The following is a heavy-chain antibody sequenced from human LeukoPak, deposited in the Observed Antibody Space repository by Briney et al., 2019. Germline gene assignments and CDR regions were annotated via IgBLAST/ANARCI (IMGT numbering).Heavy chain of an antibody. Sequence: SETLSLTCTVSGGSISSYDWSWIRQPAGKGLEWIGRIYTSGSPNYNPSLKSRVTISVDTSKNQFSLKLSSVTAADTAVYYCARDQAETAAQDNWFGPWGQGTLVTVSS. CDR2: IYTSGSP. J-gene: IGHJ5*02. V-gene: IGHV4-4*07. CDR1: GGSISSYD. CDR3: ARDQAETAAQDNWFGP. D-gene: IGHD6-13*01.